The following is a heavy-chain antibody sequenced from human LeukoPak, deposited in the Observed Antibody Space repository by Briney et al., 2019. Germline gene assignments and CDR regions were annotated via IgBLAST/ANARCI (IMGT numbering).Heavy chain of an antibody. CDR2: VNHSGYT. CDR1: GTSFTSYY. V-gene: IGHV4-34*01. D-gene: IGHD4-17*01. J-gene: IGHJ4*02. CDR3: ARMTTGHDY. Sequence: SETLSLTCVVSGTSFTSYYWSWIRQTPGKGLEWIGEVNHSGYTNMNPSLTSRVTISVDTSKNQFSLMMTSVTAADTAVYFCARMTTGHDYWGQGILVTVSS.